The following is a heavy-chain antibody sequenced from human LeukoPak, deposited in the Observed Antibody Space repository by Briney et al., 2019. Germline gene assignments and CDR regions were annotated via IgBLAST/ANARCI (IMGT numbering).Heavy chain of an antibody. CDR1: GFTFNSYS. Sequence: PGGSLRLSCAASGFTFNSYSMNWVRQAPGKGLEWVSYISSSSSTIYYADSVKGRFTISRDNAKNSLSLQMNSLRAEDTAVYHCARSRIRWMDYWGQGTLVTVSS. V-gene: IGHV3-48*01. J-gene: IGHJ4*02. CDR3: ARSRIRWMDY. D-gene: IGHD4-23*01. CDR2: ISSSSSTI.